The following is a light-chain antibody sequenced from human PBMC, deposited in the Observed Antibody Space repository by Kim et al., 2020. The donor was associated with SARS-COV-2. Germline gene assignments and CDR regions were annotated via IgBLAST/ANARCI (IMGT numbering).Light chain of an antibody. Sequence: QSALTQPRSVSGSPGQSVTISCTGTSSDVGGYNYVSWYQQHPGKAPKLMIYDVSKRPSGVPDRFSDSKSGNTASLTISGLQAEDEADYYCCSYAGSYTFNVVFGGGTQLTVL. J-gene: IGLJ2*01. CDR3: CSYAGSYTFNVV. V-gene: IGLV2-11*01. CDR2: DVS. CDR1: SSDVGGYNY.